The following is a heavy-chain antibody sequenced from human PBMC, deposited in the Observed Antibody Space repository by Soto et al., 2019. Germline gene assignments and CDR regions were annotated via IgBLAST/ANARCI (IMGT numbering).Heavy chain of an antibody. Sequence: GGSLRLSCAASGFTFSDYYMSCIRQAPGKGLEWISYISSSSSYTNYADAVKGRFTISRDNAKNSLYLQILSLRVEDTAVYYGARGGASYGTSRWFDPWGQGT. V-gene: IGHV3-11*05. D-gene: IGHD1-26*01. CDR3: ARGGASYGTSRWFDP. CDR1: GFTFSDYY. J-gene: IGHJ5*02. CDR2: ISSSSSYT.